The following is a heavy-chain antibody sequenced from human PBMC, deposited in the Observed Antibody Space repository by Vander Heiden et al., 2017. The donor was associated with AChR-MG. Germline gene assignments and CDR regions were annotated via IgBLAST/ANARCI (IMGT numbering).Heavy chain of an antibody. CDR3: AKGHRSITGTTPNWFDP. V-gene: IGHV3-23*01. D-gene: IGHD1-7*01. CDR1: GFTFSSYA. CDR2: IGGSGGST. Sequence: EVQLLESGGGLVQPGGSLRLSCAASGFTFSSYAMSWVRQAPGKGLEWVSAIGGSGGSTYYADSVKGRFTISRDNSKNTLYLQMNSLRAEDTAVYYCAKGHRSITGTTPNWFDPWGQGTLVTVSS. J-gene: IGHJ5*02.